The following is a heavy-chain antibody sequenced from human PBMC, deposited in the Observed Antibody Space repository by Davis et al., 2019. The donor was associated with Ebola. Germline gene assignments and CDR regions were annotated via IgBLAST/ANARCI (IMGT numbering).Heavy chain of an antibody. J-gene: IGHJ2*01. CDR1: GFIVIDTY. V-gene: IGHV3-53*01. CDR2: IYRDERT. Sequence: GESLKISCAASGFIVIDTYMSWVRQAPGKGLEWVSVIYRDERTYYADSVKGRFTVSRDNSENMLYLQMSTLRAEDTAVYYCARHVNGDFWYFDLWGRGTRVTVSS. CDR3: ARHVNGDFWYFDL. D-gene: IGHD4-17*01.